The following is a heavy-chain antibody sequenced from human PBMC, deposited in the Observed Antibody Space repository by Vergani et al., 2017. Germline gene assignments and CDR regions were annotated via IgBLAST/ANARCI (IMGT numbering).Heavy chain of an antibody. J-gene: IGHJ5*02. CDR2: INHSGST. V-gene: IGHV4-34*01. D-gene: IGHD6-13*01. CDR3: ARHLGWAAAGTGFLWFDP. CDR1: GGSFSGYY. Sequence: QVQLQQWGAGLLKPSETLSLTCAVYGGSFSGYYWSWIRQPPGKGLEWIGEINHSGSTNYNPSLKSRVTISVDTSKNQFSLKLSSGTAADTAGYYWARHLGWAAAGTGFLWFDPWGQGTLVTVSS.